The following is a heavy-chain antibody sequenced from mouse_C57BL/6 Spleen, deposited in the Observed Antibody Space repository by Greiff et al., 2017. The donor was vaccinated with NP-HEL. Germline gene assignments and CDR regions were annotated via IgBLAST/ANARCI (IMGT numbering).Heavy chain of an antibody. CDR3: ARRGLLRSSWYFDV. CDR1: GYTFTDYY. CDR2: INPNNGGT. D-gene: IGHD1-1*01. Sequence: EVQLQQSGPELVKPGASVKISCKASGYTFTDYYMNWVKQSHGKSLEWIGDINPNNGGTSYNQKFKGKATLTVDKSSSTAYMELRSLTSEDSAVYYCARRGLLRSSWYFDVWGTGTTVTVSS. V-gene: IGHV1-26*01. J-gene: IGHJ1*03.